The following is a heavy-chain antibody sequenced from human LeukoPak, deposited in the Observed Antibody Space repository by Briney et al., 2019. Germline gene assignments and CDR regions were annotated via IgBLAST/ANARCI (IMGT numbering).Heavy chain of an antibody. D-gene: IGHD6-13*01. J-gene: IGHJ4*02. CDR2: ISSISSYL. CDR1: GFTFSSYS. Sequence: GGSLRLSCAASGFTFSSYSMNWVRQASGKGLEGVSSISSISSYLYYADSVKGRFTISRDNAKNSLYLQMNSLRAEDTAVYYCARLMAAAGFDYWGQGTLVTVSA. CDR3: ARLMAAAGFDY. V-gene: IGHV3-21*01.